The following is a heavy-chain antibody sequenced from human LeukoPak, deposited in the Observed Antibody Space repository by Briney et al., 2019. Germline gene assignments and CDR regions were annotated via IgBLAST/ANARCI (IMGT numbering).Heavy chain of an antibody. Sequence: GGSLRLSRAASGFTLSGYWMSWVRQAPGKGLEWVARLHADGIERYYVDPVKGRFTISRDNAKNSLHLQMYSLRLDDTAVYYCARGGYSFDYLVQGTLVTVSS. J-gene: IGHJ4*02. D-gene: IGHD5-12*01. CDR2: LHADGIER. CDR3: ARGGYSFDY. V-gene: IGHV3-7*01. CDR1: GFTLSGYW.